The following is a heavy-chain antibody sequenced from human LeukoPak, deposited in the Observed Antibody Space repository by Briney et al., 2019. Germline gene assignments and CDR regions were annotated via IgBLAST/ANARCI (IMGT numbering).Heavy chain of an antibody. CDR1: GGSFSGYY. CDR3: ARVSWNDGVY. J-gene: IGHJ4*02. D-gene: IGHD1-1*01. V-gene: IGHV4-34*01. CDR2: INHSGST. Sequence: SETLSLTCAVYGGSFSGYYWNWIRQPPGKGLEWIGEINHSGSTNYNPSLKSRLTISVDTSKNQFSLKLSSVTAADTAVYYCARVSWNDGVYWGQGTLVTVSS.